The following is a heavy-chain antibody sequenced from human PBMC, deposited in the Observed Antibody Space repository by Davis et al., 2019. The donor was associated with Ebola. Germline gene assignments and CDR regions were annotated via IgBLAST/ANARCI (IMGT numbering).Heavy chain of an antibody. J-gene: IGHJ5*02. CDR2: INHSGST. D-gene: IGHD6-13*01. V-gene: IGHV4-34*01. Sequence: MPSETLSLTCAVYGGSFSDYYWSWIRQPPEKGLEWIGEINHSGSTNYNPSLKSRVTISVDTSKNQFSLKLSSVTAADTALYYGARGRHSSSRRGVFWFDPWGQGTLVTVSS. CDR3: ARGRHSSSRRGVFWFDP. CDR1: GGSFSDYY.